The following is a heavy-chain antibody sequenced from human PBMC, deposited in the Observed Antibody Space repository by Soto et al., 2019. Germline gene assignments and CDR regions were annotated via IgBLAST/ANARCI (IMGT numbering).Heavy chain of an antibody. J-gene: IGHJ6*03. Sequence: ASETPSLTCIVSGGSISTSYWSWIRQPPGKGLEWIGYIHYAGSTNYNPSLKSRVTMSVDASKNQFSLRLSSVTAADTAVYHCARGSTSISAYYMDVWGKGTTVTVSS. D-gene: IGHD6-6*01. V-gene: IGHV4-59*01. CDR2: IHYAGST. CDR3: ARGSTSISAYYMDV. CDR1: GGSISTSY.